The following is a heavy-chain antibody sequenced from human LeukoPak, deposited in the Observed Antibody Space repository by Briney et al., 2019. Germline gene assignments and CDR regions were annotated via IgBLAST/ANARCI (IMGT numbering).Heavy chain of an antibody. Sequence: PGGSLRLSCAASGFTFSSYGMHWVRQARGKGLEWVAVIWYDGSNKYYADSVKGRFTISRDNSKNTLYLQMNSLRAEDTAVYYCARDAYSSSWHDYYYYYYTDVWGEGTTVTVSS. CDR1: GFTFSSYG. D-gene: IGHD6-13*01. CDR3: ARDAYSSSWHDYYYYYYTDV. CDR2: IWYDGSNK. V-gene: IGHV3-33*01. J-gene: IGHJ6*03.